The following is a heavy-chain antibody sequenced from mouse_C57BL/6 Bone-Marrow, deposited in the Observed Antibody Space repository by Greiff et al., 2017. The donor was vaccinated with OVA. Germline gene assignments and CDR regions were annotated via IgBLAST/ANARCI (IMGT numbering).Heavy chain of an antibody. Sequence: EVKLVESGGGLVQSGRSLRLSCATSGFTFSDFYMEWVRQAPGKGLEWIAASRNKANDYTTEYSASVKGRFIVSRDTSQSILYLQMNALRAEDTAIYYCARTAQASYYYAMDYWGQGTSVTVSS. CDR1: GFTFSDFY. CDR3: ARTAQASYYYAMDY. D-gene: IGHD3-2*02. V-gene: IGHV7-1*01. CDR2: SRNKANDYTT. J-gene: IGHJ4*01.